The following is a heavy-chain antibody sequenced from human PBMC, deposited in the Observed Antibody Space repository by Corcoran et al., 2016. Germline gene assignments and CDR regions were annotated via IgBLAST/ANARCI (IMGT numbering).Heavy chain of an antibody. CDR2: IYYSGST. CDR3: ARWLQLHCDY. J-gene: IGHJ4*02. V-gene: IGHV4-59*01. Sequence: QVQLQESGPGLVKPSETLSLTCTVSGGSIRRYYWSWIRQPPGKGLGWIGYIYYSGSTNYNPSLKSRVTISVDTSKNQFSLKLSSVTAADTAVYDCARWLQLHCDYWGQGTLVTGSS. D-gene: IGHD5-12*01. CDR1: GGSIRRYY.